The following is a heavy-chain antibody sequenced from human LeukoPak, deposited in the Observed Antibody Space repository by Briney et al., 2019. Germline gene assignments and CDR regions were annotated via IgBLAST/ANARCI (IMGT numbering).Heavy chain of an antibody. J-gene: IGHJ3*02. CDR3: ARWGYYDSSGYSSDAFDI. CDR2: IYYSGST. V-gene: IGHV4-59*01. Sequence: SETLSLTCTVSGGSISSYYWSWIRQPPGKGLEWIWYIYYSGSTNYNPSLKSRVTISVDTSKNQFSLKLSSVTAADTAVYYCARWGYYDSSGYSSDAFDIWGQGTMVTVSS. CDR1: GGSISSYY. D-gene: IGHD3-22*01.